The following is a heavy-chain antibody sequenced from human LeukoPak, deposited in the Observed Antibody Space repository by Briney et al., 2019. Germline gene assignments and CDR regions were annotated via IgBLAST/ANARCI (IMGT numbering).Heavy chain of an antibody. Sequence: AGGSLRLSCAASGFIFDDYAMHWVRQAPGKGVEWVSGITGNGGTIVYADSVKGRFTVSRDNAKSSLYLQMSSLRAEDMALYYCVRESGSYYFDYWGQGTLVTVSS. CDR2: ITGNGGTI. CDR1: GFIFDDYA. V-gene: IGHV3-9*03. J-gene: IGHJ4*02. D-gene: IGHD3-22*01. CDR3: VRESGSYYFDY.